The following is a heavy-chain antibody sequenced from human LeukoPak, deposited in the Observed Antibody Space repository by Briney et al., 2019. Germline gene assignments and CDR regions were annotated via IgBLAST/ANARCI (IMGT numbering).Heavy chain of an antibody. Sequence: SETLSLTCTVSGGSISSGSYYWGWIRQPPGKGPEWIGSIYYSGSTYYNPSLKSRVTISVDTSKNQFSLKLSSVTAADTAVYYCARTKYYDILTGYSNDAFDIWGQGTMVTVSS. CDR2: IYYSGST. V-gene: IGHV4-39*07. CDR3: ARTKYYDILTGYSNDAFDI. D-gene: IGHD3-9*01. J-gene: IGHJ3*02. CDR1: GGSISSGSYY.